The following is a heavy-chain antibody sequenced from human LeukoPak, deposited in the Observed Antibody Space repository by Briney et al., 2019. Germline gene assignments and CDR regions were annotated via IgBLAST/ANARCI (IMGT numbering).Heavy chain of an antibody. V-gene: IGHV3-64*01. CDR1: GFTFSTYA. J-gene: IGHJ4*02. D-gene: IGHD3-9*01. CDR2: VNSNGGNT. CDR3: ARVILTGYYYDS. Sequence: GGFLRLSCAASGFTFSTYALHWVRQAPGKGLEFVSGVNSNGGNTYYANSVKGRFTISRDNSKNTLYLQMGSLRPEDMAVYHCARVILTGYYYDSWGQGTLVTVSS.